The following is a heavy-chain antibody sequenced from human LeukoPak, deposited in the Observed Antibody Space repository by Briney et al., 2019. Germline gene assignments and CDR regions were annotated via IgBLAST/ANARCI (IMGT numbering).Heavy chain of an antibody. D-gene: IGHD2-2*01. CDR2: ISSSSSYI. V-gene: IGHV3-21*01. Sequence: GGSLRPSCAASGFTFSSYSMNWVRQAPGKGLEWVSSISSSSSYIYYADSVKGRFTISRDNSKNSLYLQMNSLRAEDTAVYYCAREGYCNTTSCSLDAFDIWGQGTMVTVSS. CDR1: GFTFSSYS. J-gene: IGHJ3*02. CDR3: AREGYCNTTSCSLDAFDI.